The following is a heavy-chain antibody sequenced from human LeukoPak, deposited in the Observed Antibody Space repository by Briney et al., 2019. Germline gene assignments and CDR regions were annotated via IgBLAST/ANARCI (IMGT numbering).Heavy chain of an antibody. CDR2: INPNSGDT. J-gene: IGHJ1*01. CDR1: GYTFTGYY. D-gene: IGHD3-22*01. Sequence: ASVKVSCKASGYTFTGYYMHWVRQAPGQGLEWMAWINPNSGDTNFAQKSQGRVTMTRDTSISTVYMELSRLRSDDTAVFFCARGYYDSSDFEYFQHWGQGTLVTVSS. CDR3: ARGYYDSSDFEYFQH. V-gene: IGHV1-2*02.